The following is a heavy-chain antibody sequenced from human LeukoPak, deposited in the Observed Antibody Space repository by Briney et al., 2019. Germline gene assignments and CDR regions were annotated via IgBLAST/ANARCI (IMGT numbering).Heavy chain of an antibody. CDR2: LKSKNDGGTT. J-gene: IGHJ4*02. CDR1: GFAFSYAW. CDR3: TTASDYGAFDH. V-gene: IGHV3-15*01. Sequence: GGSLRLSCAASGFAFSYAWMNWVRQSPGRGLEWVGLLKSKNDGGTTDYAAPVSGRFTISRDDSKSTLFLHMNSLNVEDTAVYYCTTASDYGAFDHWGQGTLLTVSS. D-gene: IGHD4-17*01.